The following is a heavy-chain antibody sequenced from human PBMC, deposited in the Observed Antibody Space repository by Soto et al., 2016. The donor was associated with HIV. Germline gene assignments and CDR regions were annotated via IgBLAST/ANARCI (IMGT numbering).Heavy chain of an antibody. CDR1: GVNFYNCL. D-gene: IGHD2-15*01. V-gene: IGHV1-2*02. J-gene: IGHJ4*02. CDR2: INPNSGGT. CDR3: ARTYCSGRNCYSDY. Sequence: QVQLVQSGAEMKKPGSSVILSCKASGVNFYNCLFMWVRQAPGQGLEWVGWINPNSGGTNYAQKFQGRVTMTSDTSISTAYMELSRLTAADTAVFYCARTYCSGRNCYSDYWGQGTLVTVSA.